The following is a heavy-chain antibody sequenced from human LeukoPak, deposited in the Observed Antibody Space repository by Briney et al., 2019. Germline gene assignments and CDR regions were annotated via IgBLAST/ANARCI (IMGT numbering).Heavy chain of an antibody. CDR1: GYTYISFY. CDR3: ARGYWNGGSCYSFYY. CDR2: INPSGGTT. Sequence: ASVKVSCKASGYTYISFYIHWVRQAPGQGLEWMGVINPSGGTTLYAQNFQGRVNMTRDTSTSKVYMELSSLRSEHTAVYYCARGYWNGGSCYSFYYWGQGTLVTVSS. D-gene: IGHD2-15*01. V-gene: IGHV1-46*01. J-gene: IGHJ4*02.